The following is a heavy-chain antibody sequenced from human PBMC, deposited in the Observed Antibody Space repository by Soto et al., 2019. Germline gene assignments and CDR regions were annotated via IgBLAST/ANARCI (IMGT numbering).Heavy chain of an antibody. J-gene: IGHJ6*02. CDR1: GGTFSSYA. V-gene: IGHV1-69*13. CDR2: IIPIFGTA. CDR3: ASVFGGSRSYYNTQGYYYYGMDV. Sequence: SVKVSCKASGGTFSSYAISWVRQAPGQGLEWMGGIIPIFGTANYAQKFQGRVTITADESTSTAYMELSSLRSEDTAVYYCASVFGGSRSYYNTQGYYYYGMDVWGQGTTVTVSS. D-gene: IGHD3-10*01.